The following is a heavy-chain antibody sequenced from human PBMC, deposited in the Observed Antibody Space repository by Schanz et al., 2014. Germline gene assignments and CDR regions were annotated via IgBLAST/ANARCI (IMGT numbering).Heavy chain of an antibody. D-gene: IGHD5-12*01. V-gene: IGHV3-30-3*01. Sequence: VQLLESGGGVVQPGGSLRLSCAASGFTFSSYAMHWVRQAPGKGLEWVALISNDGSIKYYADSVEGRFTISRDNSRNTLYLQMNSLRTEDTAVYYCASPSGYSDYGTYFDFWGQGTLVTVSS. CDR3: ASPSGYSDYGTYFDF. CDR1: GFTFSSYA. CDR2: ISNDGSIK. J-gene: IGHJ4*02.